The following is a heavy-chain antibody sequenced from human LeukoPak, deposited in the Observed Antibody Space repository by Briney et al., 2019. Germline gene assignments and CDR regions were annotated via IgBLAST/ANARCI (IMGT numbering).Heavy chain of an antibody. CDR3: ARSEGYGILGPTPNWFDP. Sequence: SETLSLTCTVSGGSISSSSYYWGWIRQPPGKGLEWIGSIYYSGSTYYNPSLKSRVTISVDTSKNQFPLKLSSVTAADTAVYYCARSEGYGILGPTPNWFDPWGQGTLATVSS. CDR1: GGSISSSSYY. D-gene: IGHD5-12*01. CDR2: IYYSGST. J-gene: IGHJ5*02. V-gene: IGHV4-39*01.